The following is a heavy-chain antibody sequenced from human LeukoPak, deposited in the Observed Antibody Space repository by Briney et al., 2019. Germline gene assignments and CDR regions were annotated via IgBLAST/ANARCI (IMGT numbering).Heavy chain of an antibody. V-gene: IGHV5-51*01. J-gene: IGHJ4*02. CDR1: GYIFTSYW. D-gene: IGHD5-18*01. CDR2: IYPGDSDT. CDR3: AIRPRGSIQLWPFDY. Sequence: GESLKISCEASGYIFTSYWIGWVRQMPGKGLEWMGIIYPGDSDTRYSPSFQGQVTISADKSISTAYLQWSSLKASDTAMYYCAIRPRGSIQLWPFDYWGQGTLVTVSS.